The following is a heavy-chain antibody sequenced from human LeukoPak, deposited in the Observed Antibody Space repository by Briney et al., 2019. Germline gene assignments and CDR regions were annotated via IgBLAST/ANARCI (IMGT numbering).Heavy chain of an antibody. CDR1: GFTFSSYA. D-gene: IGHD6-19*01. Sequence: GGSLRLSCAASGFTFSSYAMSWARQAPGKGLEWVSAISGSGGSTYYADSVKGRFTISRDNSKNTLYLQMNSLRAEDTAVYYCAKGRYVAAVAVTLFDYWGQGTLVTVSS. V-gene: IGHV3-23*01. J-gene: IGHJ4*02. CDR3: AKGRYVAAVAVTLFDY. CDR2: ISGSGGST.